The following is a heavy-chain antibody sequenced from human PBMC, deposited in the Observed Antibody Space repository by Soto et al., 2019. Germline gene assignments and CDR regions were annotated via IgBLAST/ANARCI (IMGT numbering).Heavy chain of an antibody. V-gene: IGHV1-69*13. Sequence: SVKVSCKASGGTFSSYAISWVRQAPGQGLEWMGGIIPILGTANYAQKFQGRVTITADESTSTAYMELSSLRSEGTAVYYCARDRGHYGGSIYLDYWGQGTLVTVPQ. CDR2: IIPILGTA. CDR1: GGTFSSYA. D-gene: IGHD4-17*01. J-gene: IGHJ4*02. CDR3: ARDRGHYGGSIYLDY.